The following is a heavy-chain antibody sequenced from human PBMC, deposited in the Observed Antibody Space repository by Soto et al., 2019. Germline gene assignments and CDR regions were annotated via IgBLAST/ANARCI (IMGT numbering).Heavy chain of an antibody. V-gene: IGHV3-11*01. CDR3: ARELTVVVPAANY. CDR1: GFTFSDYY. D-gene: IGHD2-2*01. J-gene: IGHJ4*02. Sequence: GGSLRLSCAASGFTFSDYYMSWIRQAPGKGLEWVSYISSSGSTIYYADSVKGRFTISRDNAKNSLYLQMNSLRAEDTAVYYCARELTVVVPAANYWGQGTLVTVSS. CDR2: ISSSGSTI.